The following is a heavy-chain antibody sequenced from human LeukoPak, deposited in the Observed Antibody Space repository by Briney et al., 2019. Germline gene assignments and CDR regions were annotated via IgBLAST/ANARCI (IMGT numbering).Heavy chain of an antibody. D-gene: IGHD3-22*01. CDR2: IIPIFGTA. CDR3: ARTVVVNYYYYYYMDV. V-gene: IGHV1-69*13. J-gene: IGHJ6*03. CDR1: GYTFTGYY. Sequence: ASVKVSCKASGYTFTGYYMHWVRQAPGQGLEWMGGIIPIFGTANYAQKFQGRVTITADESTSTAYMELSSLRSEDTAVYYCARTVVVNYYYYYYMDVWGKGTTVTISS.